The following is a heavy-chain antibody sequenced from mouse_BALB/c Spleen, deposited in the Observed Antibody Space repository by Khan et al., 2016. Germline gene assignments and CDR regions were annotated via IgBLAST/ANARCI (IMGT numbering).Heavy chain of an antibody. V-gene: IGHV3-2*02. J-gene: IGHJ2*01. CDR1: GYSITSDYA. D-gene: IGHD2-4*01. Sequence: EVQLQESGPGLVKPSQSLSLTCTVTGYSITSDYAWNWIRQFPGNKLEWMGYISYSDSTNYNPSLKSRISITRDTSKNQFFLQLNSVTTEDTATYYCARGMITNFDYWGQGTTLTVSS. CDR3: ARGMITNFDY. CDR2: ISYSDST.